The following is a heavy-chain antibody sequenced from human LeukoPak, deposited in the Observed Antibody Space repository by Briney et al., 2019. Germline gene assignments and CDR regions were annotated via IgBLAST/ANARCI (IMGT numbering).Heavy chain of an antibody. D-gene: IGHD1-26*01. Sequence: ASVKVSCKASGYTFSTYNMHWMRQAPGQGLEWVGVINPSGATTTYAQKFQGRVTMTRDTSTSTVYMELSSLRIEDTAMYYCSRDLGGSYNDYWGQGTMVTVSS. CDR1: GYTFSTYN. V-gene: IGHV1-46*01. CDR3: SRDLGGSYNDY. CDR2: INPSGATT. J-gene: IGHJ4*02.